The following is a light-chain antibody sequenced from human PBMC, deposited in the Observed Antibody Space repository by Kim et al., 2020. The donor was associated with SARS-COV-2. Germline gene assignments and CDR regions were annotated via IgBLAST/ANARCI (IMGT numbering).Light chain of an antibody. CDR2: YDS. Sequence: APGKTARITCEGNNIGSKSVPWYQQKPGQAPVLVIYYDSDRPSGIPERFSGSNSGNTATLTISRVEAGDEADYYCQVWDSSSDHRVFGTGTKVTVL. J-gene: IGLJ1*01. CDR3: QVWDSSSDHRV. CDR1: NIGSKS. V-gene: IGLV3-21*04.